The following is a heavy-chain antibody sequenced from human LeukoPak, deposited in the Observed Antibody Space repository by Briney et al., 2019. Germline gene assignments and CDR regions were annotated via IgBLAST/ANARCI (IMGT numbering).Heavy chain of an antibody. D-gene: IGHD2-2*01. Sequence: ASVKVSCKASGYTFTNYHMHWVRQAPGQGLEWMGWMNPNSGNTGYAQKFQGRVTMTRNTSISTAYMELSSLRSEDTAVYYCARGRGIVVVPAARWFDPWGQGTLVTVSS. CDR2: MNPNSGNT. V-gene: IGHV1-8*02. CDR3: ARGRGIVVVPAARWFDP. J-gene: IGHJ5*02. CDR1: GYTFTNYH.